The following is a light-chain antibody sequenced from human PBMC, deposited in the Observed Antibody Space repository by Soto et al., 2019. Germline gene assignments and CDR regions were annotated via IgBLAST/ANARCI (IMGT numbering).Light chain of an antibody. CDR3: QQYNNWPPWT. Sequence: EIVLTQSPGTLSLSPGQRATLSCRASQSIASSYLAWYQQKPGQPPRLLLYRTFNRATGIPDRFSGSGSGTDFTLTISSLQPEDFAVYYCQQYNNWPPWTFGQGTKVDIK. CDR1: QSIASSY. CDR2: RTF. J-gene: IGKJ1*01. V-gene: IGKV3-20*01.